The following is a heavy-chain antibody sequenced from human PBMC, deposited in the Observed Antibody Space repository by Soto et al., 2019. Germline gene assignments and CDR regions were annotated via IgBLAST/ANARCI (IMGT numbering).Heavy chain of an antibody. J-gene: IGHJ4*02. D-gene: IGHD3-16*01. CDR2: IFYTGNT. CDR1: GGSISSYY. Sequence: SETLSLTCTVSGGSISSYYCSWIRQPPGKGLEYIGYIFYTGNTNYNPSLKSRVTMSVDTSKNQISLNLNSVTAADTAVYYCARSAHTFGGVVWGQGILVTVSS. V-gene: IGHV4-59*01. CDR3: ARSAHTFGGVV.